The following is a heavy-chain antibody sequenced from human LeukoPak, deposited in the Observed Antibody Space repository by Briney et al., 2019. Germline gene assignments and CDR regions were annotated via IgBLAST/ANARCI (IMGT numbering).Heavy chain of an antibody. J-gene: IGHJ3*02. CDR2: ISYDGSNK. V-gene: IGHV3-30*18. CDR3: AKGRSYLSI. CDR1: GVTFSNYA. Sequence: GGSLRLSCAASGVTFSNYAMHWVRQAPGKGLEWVAVISYDGSNKYYADSVKGRFTISRDNSKNTLYLQMNSLRAEDTAVYYCAKGRSYLSIWGQGTMVTVSS.